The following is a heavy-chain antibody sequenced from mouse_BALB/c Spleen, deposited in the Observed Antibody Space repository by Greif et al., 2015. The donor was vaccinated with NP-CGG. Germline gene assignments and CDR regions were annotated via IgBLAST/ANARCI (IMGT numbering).Heavy chain of an antibody. V-gene: IGHV1-18*01. J-gene: IGHJ1*01. D-gene: IGHD2-2*01. CDR2: INSNNGGT. CDR1: GYTFTEYT. CDR3: ARKAVGFDWYFDV. Sequence: EVKLQESGPELVKPGASVKISCKTSGYTFTEYTMHWVKQSHGKSLEWIGGINSNNGGTIYNQKFKGKATLTEDRSSSTAYMELRSLTSEDSAVYYCARKAVGFDWYFDVWGAGTTVTVSS.